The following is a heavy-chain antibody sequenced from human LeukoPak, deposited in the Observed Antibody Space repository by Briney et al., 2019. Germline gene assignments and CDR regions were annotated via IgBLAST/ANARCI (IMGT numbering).Heavy chain of an antibody. CDR2: ISYDGSNK. Sequence: GGSLRLSCAASGFTFSSYGMHWVRQAPGKGLEWVAVISYDGSNKYYADSVKGRFTISRDNSKNTLYLQVNSLRAEDTALYYCAQDRAYIQFYFWGQGTLVTVSS. CDR1: GFTFSSYG. V-gene: IGHV3-30*18. D-gene: IGHD5-18*01. J-gene: IGHJ4*02. CDR3: AQDRAYIQFYF.